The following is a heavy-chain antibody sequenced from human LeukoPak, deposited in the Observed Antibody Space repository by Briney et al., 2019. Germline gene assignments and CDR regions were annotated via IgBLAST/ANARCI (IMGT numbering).Heavy chain of an antibody. D-gene: IGHD5-18*01. V-gene: IGHV3-23*01. Sequence: GGSLRLSCAASGFTFSSYGMGWVRQAPGKGLEWVSAISGSGGSTYYADSVKGRFTISRDNSKNTLYLQMNSLRAEDTAVYYCAKADTAMDPFDYWGQGTLVTVSS. CDR3: AKADTAMDPFDY. CDR1: GFTFSSYG. CDR2: ISGSGGST. J-gene: IGHJ4*02.